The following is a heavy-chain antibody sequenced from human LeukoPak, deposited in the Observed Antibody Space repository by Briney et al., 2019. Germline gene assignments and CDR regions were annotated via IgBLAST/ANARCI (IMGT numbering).Heavy chain of an antibody. V-gene: IGHV3-23*01. D-gene: IGHD1-26*01. Sequence: GGSLRLSCAASGFTFSSYAMSWVRQAPGKGLEWVSTISGSGGSTYYADSVKGRFTISRDNSENTLYLQMKSLRAEDTAAYYCVKGPYPQFSAAWLENWFDPWGQGILVTVSS. J-gene: IGHJ5*02. CDR1: GFTFSSYA. CDR3: VKGPYPQFSAAWLENWFDP. CDR2: ISGSGGST.